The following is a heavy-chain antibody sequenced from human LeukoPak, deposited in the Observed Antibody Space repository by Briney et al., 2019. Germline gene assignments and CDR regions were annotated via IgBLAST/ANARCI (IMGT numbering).Heavy chain of an antibody. D-gene: IGHD6-19*01. CDR1: GFTFDDYA. Sequence: GGSLRLSCAASGFTFDDYAMHWVRQVPGRGLEWVSLISGDGGSTYYADSVKGRFTISRDNSKNSLHLQMNSLRTEDTALYYCAKAHSSGGYYFHYWGQGTLVTVSS. J-gene: IGHJ4*02. CDR2: ISGDGGST. V-gene: IGHV3-43*02. CDR3: AKAHSSGGYYFHY.